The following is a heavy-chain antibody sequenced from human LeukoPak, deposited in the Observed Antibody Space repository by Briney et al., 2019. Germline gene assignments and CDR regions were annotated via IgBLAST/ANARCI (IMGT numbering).Heavy chain of an antibody. CDR3: AKDMVQLMYYFDY. CDR2: ISGSGGST. Sequence: GGSLRLSCAASGFTFSSYAMSWVRQAPGKGLEWVSAISGSGGSTYYADSVKGRFTISRDNSKNTLYLQMDSLRAEDTAVYYCAKDMVQLMYYFDYWGQGTLVTVSS. J-gene: IGHJ4*02. V-gene: IGHV3-23*01. CDR1: GFTFSSYA. D-gene: IGHD5-18*01.